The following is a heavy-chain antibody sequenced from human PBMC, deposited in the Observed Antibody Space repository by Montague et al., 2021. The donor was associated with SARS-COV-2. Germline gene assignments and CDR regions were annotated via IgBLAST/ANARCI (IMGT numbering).Heavy chain of an antibody. V-gene: IGHV4-34*01. J-gene: IGHJ6*02. CDR3: ARGQPPRITFGGIISYGLDV. Sequence: SETLSLTCAVYGGSFSGYYWTWIRQPPGKGLEWIGEINHSGSTNYNPPLKSRVTISVDTSKNQFSLKLRSVTAADTAVYYYARGQPPRITFGGIISYGLDVWGQGTTVTVSS. CDR2: INHSGST. CDR1: GGSFSGYY. D-gene: IGHD3-16*02.